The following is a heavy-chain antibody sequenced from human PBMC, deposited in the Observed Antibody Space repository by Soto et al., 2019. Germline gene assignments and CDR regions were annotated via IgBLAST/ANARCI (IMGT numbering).Heavy chain of an antibody. J-gene: IGHJ6*02. V-gene: IGHV1-3*01. CDR2: INGGNGNT. CDR1: GYTLTAYA. CDR3: ARADCSSDTCYFYYGMDV. D-gene: IGHD2-2*01. Sequence: ASVKVSCKASGYTLTAYAMHWVRQAPGQRLEWLGWINGGNGNTKYSQNFQDRVTITRDTSASTDYMELSSLTSEDTAVYYCARADCSSDTCYFYYGMDVWGQGTMVTVSS.